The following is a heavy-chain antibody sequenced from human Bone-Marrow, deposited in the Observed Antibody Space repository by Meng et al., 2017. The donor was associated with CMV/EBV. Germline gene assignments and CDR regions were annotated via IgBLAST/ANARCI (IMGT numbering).Heavy chain of an antibody. J-gene: IGHJ1*01. CDR2: INWSGTST. D-gene: IGHD2-21*02. CDR3: ARGGGSDFREFYQN. Sequence: GEAQKISCAASGFTFDDHGMAWARQVPGKGLELVSGINWSGTSTGDADSVKGRVTISRDSAKNSVFLQMTSLRAEDSALYFCARGGGSDFREFYQNWGQGTLVTVSS. CDR1: GFTFDDHG. V-gene: IGHV3-20*04.